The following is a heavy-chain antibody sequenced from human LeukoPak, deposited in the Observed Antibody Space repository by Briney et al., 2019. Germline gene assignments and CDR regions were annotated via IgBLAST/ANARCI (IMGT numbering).Heavy chain of an antibody. V-gene: IGHV3-7*01. D-gene: IGHD2-2*01. CDR1: GFTFSSYW. CDR3: ARDSDIVVVPAAWYYFDY. CDR2: IKQDGSEK. J-gene: IGHJ4*02. Sequence: RGSLRLSCAASGFTFSSYWMSWVRQAPGKGLEWVANIKQDGSEKYYVDSVKGRFTISRDNAKNSLYLQMNSLRAEDTAVYYCARDSDIVVVPAAWYYFDYWGQGTLVTVSS.